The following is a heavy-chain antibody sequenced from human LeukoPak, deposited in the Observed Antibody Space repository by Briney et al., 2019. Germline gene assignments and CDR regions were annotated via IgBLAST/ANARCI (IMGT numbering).Heavy chain of an antibody. Sequence: GGSLRLSCAASGFTFSSYSMNWVRQAPGKGLEWVSYISSSSSTIYYADSVKGRFTISRANAKNSLYLQMNSLRAEDTAVYYCARDGWSTIFGVVITFDYWGQGTLVTVSS. J-gene: IGHJ4*02. D-gene: IGHD3-3*01. CDR3: ARDGWSTIFGVVITFDY. CDR2: ISSSSSTI. CDR1: GFTFSSYS. V-gene: IGHV3-48*01.